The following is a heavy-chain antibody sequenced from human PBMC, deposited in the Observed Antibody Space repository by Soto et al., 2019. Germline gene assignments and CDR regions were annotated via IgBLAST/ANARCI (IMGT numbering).Heavy chain of an antibody. Sequence: PGGSLRLSCEASGFSFSSFAMNWVRQAPGRGLEWVSYISDDGASIYYADSVKGRFTISRDNSKNTLYLQMNSLRAEDTAVYYCANRITMVRGVIVDYWGQGTLVTVSS. V-gene: IGHV3-30*02. CDR1: GFSFSSFA. D-gene: IGHD3-10*01. CDR3: ANRITMVRGVIVDY. CDR2: ISDDGASI. J-gene: IGHJ4*02.